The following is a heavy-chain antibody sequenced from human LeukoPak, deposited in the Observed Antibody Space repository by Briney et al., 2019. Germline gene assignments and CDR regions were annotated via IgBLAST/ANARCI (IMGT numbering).Heavy chain of an antibody. CDR1: GGSISSYY. CDR3: AMGVDWGPFDY. CDR2: IYYSGST. V-gene: IGHV4-59*01. J-gene: IGHJ4*02. Sequence: SETLSLTCTVSGGSISSYYWSWIRQPPGKGLEWIGYIYYSGSTNYNPSLKSRVTISVDTSKNQFSLKLSSVTAADTAVCYCAMGVDWGPFDYWGQGTLVTVSS. D-gene: IGHD3/OR15-3a*01.